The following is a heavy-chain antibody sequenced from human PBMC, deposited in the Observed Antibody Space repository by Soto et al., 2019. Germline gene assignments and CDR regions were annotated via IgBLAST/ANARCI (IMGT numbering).Heavy chain of an antibody. CDR3: ASHGIGLRYFPFDY. CDR2: INPNSGGT. V-gene: IGHV1-2*02. Sequence: ASVKVSCKASGYTFTGYYIHWVRQAPGQGLEWMGWINPNSGGTNYAQKFQGRVTMTRDTSISTAYMELSRLRSDDTAVYYCASHGIGLRYFPFDYWGQGTLVTVSS. J-gene: IGHJ4*02. CDR1: GYTFTGYY. D-gene: IGHD3-9*01.